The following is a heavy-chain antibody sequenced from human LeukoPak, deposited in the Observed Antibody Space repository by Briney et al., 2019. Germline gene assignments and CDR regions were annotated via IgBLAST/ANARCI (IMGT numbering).Heavy chain of an antibody. J-gene: IGHJ4*02. V-gene: IGHV3-15*01. Sequence: GGSLRLSCAASGFTFSNAWMSWVRQAPGKGLEWVGRIKSKTDGRITEYDAPVKGRFTISRKDSKNTLYLQINSLKTEDTAVYYCSTGLRGDYVVYWGQGTLVTVSS. CDR2: IKSKTDGRIT. D-gene: IGHD4/OR15-4a*01. CDR1: GFTFSNAW. CDR3: STGLRGDYVVY.